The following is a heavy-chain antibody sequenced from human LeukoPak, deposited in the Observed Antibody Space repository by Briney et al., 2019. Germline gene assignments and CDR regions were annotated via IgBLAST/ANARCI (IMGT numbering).Heavy chain of an antibody. D-gene: IGHD5-24*01. Sequence: GGSLRLSCAASGFTFSDYYMSWIRQAPGKGLEWVSYISSSGSTIYYADSVKGRFTISRDNAKNSLYLQMNSLRAEDTAVYYCARVEIFLYYYYYMDVWGKGTTVTVSS. V-gene: IGHV3-11*04. J-gene: IGHJ6*03. CDR1: GFTFSDYY. CDR3: ARVEIFLYYYYYMDV. CDR2: ISSSGSTI.